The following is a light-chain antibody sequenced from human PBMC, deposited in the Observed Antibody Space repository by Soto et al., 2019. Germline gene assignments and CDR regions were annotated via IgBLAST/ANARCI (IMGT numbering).Light chain of an antibody. Sequence: EIVLTQSPGTLSLSPVEGTILFCRASQSVSSSYLAWYKQKPGPAPRLLIYGASSRATGIPDRFSGSGAGTDVTLTISRLEPEDFAVYYCQQYGSSAWTFGQGTKVDIK. CDR3: QQYGSSAWT. CDR2: GAS. CDR1: QSVSSSY. J-gene: IGKJ1*01. V-gene: IGKV3-20*01.